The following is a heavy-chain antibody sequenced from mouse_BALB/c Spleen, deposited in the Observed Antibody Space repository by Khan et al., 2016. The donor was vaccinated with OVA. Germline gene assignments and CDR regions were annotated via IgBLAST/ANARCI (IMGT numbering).Heavy chain of an antibody. CDR1: GYSITSDYA. Sequence: SGPGLVKPSQSLSLTGTVTGYSITSDYAWNWIRQFPGNKLEWMGFISYSGNTNYNPSLKSRISITRDTSKNQFFLQLNSVTTEDTATYYCARVYGGDFDYWGQGTTLTVSS. J-gene: IGHJ2*01. D-gene: IGHD1-1*01. CDR3: ARVYGGDFDY. CDR2: ISYSGNT. V-gene: IGHV3-2*02.